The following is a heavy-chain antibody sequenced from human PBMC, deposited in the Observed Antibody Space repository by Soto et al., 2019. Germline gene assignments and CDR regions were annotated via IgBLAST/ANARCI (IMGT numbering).Heavy chain of an antibody. CDR2: INHSGST. Sequence: SETLSLTCAVYGGSFSGYYWSWIRQPPGKGLEWIGEINHSGSTNYNPSHKSRVTISVDTSKNQFSLKLSSVTAADTAVYYCARWWFGEFFDYWGQGALVTVSS. J-gene: IGHJ4*02. CDR3: ARWWFGEFFDY. V-gene: IGHV4-34*01. D-gene: IGHD3-10*01. CDR1: GGSFSGYY.